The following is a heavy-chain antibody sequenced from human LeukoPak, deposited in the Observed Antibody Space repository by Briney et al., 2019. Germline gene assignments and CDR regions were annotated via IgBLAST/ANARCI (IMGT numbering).Heavy chain of an antibody. CDR2: INHSGST. V-gene: IGHV4-34*01. J-gene: IGHJ5*02. Sequence: SETLPLTCAVYGGSFSGYYWSWIRQPPGKGLEWIGEINHSGSTNYNPSLKGRVTISVDTSKNQFSLKLSSVTAADTAVYYCARVAAAGGWFDPWGQGTLVTVSS. CDR3: ARVAAAGGWFDP. CDR1: GGSFSGYY. D-gene: IGHD6-13*01.